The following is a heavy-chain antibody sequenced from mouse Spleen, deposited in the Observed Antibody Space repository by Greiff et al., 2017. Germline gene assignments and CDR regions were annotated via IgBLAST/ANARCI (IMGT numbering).Heavy chain of an antibody. J-gene: IGHJ3*01. CDR2: IDPETGGT. Sequence: QVQLQQSGAELVKPGASVKLSCKASGYTFTDYEMHWVKQTPVHGLEWIGAIDPETGGTAYNQKFKGKATLTADKSSSTAYMELRSLTSEDSAVYYCTRSLSTMITAWFAYWGQGTLVTVSA. CDR1: GYTFTDYE. V-gene: IGHV1-15*01. D-gene: IGHD2-4*01. CDR3: TRSLSTMITAWFAY.